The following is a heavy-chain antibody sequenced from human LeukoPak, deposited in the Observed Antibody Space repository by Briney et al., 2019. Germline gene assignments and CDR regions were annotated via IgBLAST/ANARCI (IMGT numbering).Heavy chain of an antibody. J-gene: IGHJ2*01. CDR2: ISGYNGNT. CDR3: AREVDWYFDL. CDR1: SYTFTRYG. V-gene: IGHV1-18*01. Sequence: ASVKVSCKASSYTFTRYGISWVRQAPGQGLEWMGWISGYNGNTNYAQKLQGRVTMTTDTSTSTAYMELRSLRSDDTAVYYCAREVDWYFDLWGRGTLVTVSS.